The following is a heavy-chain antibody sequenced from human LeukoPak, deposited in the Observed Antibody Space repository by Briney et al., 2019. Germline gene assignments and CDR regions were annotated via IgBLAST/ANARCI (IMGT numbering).Heavy chain of an antibody. CDR1: GFTFSSYW. D-gene: IGHD2-15*01. CDR3: ARAQNIVVVVAATRY. V-gene: IGHV3-7*01. Sequence: GGSLRLSCAASGFTFSSYWMHWVRQAPGKGLEWVANIKQDGSEKYYVDSVKGRFTISRDNAKNSLYLQMNSLRAEDTAVYYCARAQNIVVVVAATRYWGQGTLVTVSS. CDR2: IKQDGSEK. J-gene: IGHJ4*02.